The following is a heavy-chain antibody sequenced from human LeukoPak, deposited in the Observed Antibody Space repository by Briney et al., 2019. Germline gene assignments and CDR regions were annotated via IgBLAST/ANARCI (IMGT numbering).Heavy chain of an antibody. CDR1: GFTFSSYA. Sequence: GGSLRLSCAAFGFTFSSYAMSWVRQAPGKGLEWVSAISSSGGSTYYADSVKGRFTISRDNSKNTLYLQMNSLRAEDTAVYYCAKTDVDYDILTVSYFDYWGQGTLVTVSS. V-gene: IGHV3-23*01. CDR2: ISSSGGST. J-gene: IGHJ4*02. CDR3: AKTDVDYDILTVSYFDY. D-gene: IGHD3-9*01.